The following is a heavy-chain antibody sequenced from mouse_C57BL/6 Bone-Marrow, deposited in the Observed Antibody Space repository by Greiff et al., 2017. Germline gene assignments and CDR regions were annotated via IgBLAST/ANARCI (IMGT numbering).Heavy chain of an antibody. J-gene: IGHJ1*03. D-gene: IGHD4-1*01. CDR2: IHPNSGST. Sequence: QVQLQQPGAELVKPGASVKLSCKASGYTFTSYWMHWVKQRPGQGLEWIGMIHPNSGSTNYNEKFKSKATLTVDKSSSTAYMQLSSLTSEDSAVYYCARGTGTAWYFDVWGTGTTVTVSS. V-gene: IGHV1-64*01. CDR3: ARGTGTAWYFDV. CDR1: GYTFTSYW.